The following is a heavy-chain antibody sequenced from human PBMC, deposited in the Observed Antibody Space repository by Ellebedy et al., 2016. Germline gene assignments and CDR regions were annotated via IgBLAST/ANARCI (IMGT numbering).Heavy chain of an antibody. V-gene: IGHV3-33*01. CDR1: GFTFNLYG. CDR3: ARDGITIFGVQYNYYHYYMDV. D-gene: IGHD3-3*01. Sequence: GESLKISXAASGFTFNLYGMHWVRQAPGKGLEWVAVIWYDGSQKYYADSVKGRFTISRDTSKNTVDLQMNSLRAEDTAVYYCARDGITIFGVQYNYYHYYMDVWGKGTTVTVSS. CDR2: IWYDGSQK. J-gene: IGHJ6*03.